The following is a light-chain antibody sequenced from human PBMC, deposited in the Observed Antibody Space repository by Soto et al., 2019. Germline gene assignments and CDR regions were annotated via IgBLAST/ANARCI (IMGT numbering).Light chain of an antibody. CDR3: QHYNDYSWT. Sequence: DIHMTQSPSTLSASVGDRVTITCRASQSISIWLAWYQQKPGRAPNLLIYGTSSLESGVPSRFSGSGSGTEFTLTISSLQPDDFATYYCQHYNDYSWTFGQGTKVKIK. J-gene: IGKJ1*01. CDR1: QSISIW. CDR2: GTS. V-gene: IGKV1-5*03.